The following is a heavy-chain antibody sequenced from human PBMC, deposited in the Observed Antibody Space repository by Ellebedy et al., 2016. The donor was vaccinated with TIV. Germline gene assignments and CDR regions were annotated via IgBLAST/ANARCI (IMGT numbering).Heavy chain of an antibody. V-gene: IGHV5-51*01. Sequence: GESLKISCKGSGYSFTTYWIGWVRQMPGKGLEWMGIIYPGDSDTKYSPSFQGQVIISADKSISTAYLQWSSLEASDTAMYYCARLVMRQHQSLFDPWGQGTLVTVSS. J-gene: IGHJ5*02. CDR2: IYPGDSDT. CDR3: ARLVMRQHQSLFDP. D-gene: IGHD2-21*01. CDR1: GYSFTTYW.